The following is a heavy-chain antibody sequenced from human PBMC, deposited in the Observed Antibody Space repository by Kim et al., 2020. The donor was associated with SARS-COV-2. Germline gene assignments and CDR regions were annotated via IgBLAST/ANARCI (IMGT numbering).Heavy chain of an antibody. CDR1: GFIFSNYA. CDR3: VAGTRELALNY. J-gene: IGHJ4*02. Sequence: GGSLRLSCEASGFIFSNYAMTWVRQAPGKGLEWVSSISASGDRTYYADSVKGRFTISRDNSKNTLYLQMNSLRAEDTAVYFCVAGTRELALNYWGQGTLVTVSS. CDR2: ISASGDRT. V-gene: IGHV3-23*01. D-gene: IGHD3-10*01.